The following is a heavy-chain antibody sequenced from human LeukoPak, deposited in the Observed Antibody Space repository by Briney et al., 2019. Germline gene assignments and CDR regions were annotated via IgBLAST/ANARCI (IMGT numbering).Heavy chain of an antibody. Sequence: GASVKVSCKASGYTFTGYYMHWVRQAPGQRLEWMGWINPNSGGTNYAQKFQGWVTMTRDTSISTAYMELGRLRSDDTAVYYCARDKGAVAGLVKYYFDYWGQGTLVTVSS. CDR2: INPNSGGT. V-gene: IGHV1-2*04. CDR3: ARDKGAVAGLVKYYFDY. CDR1: GYTFTGYY. D-gene: IGHD6-19*01. J-gene: IGHJ4*02.